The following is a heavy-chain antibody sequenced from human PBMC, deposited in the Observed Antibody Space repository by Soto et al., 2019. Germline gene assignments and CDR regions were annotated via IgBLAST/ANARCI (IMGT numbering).Heavy chain of an antibody. D-gene: IGHD2-15*01. J-gene: IGHJ6*02. CDR1: GYTFTNYW. CDR3: ARYSCSAGICYSFLGWYHYGMDV. Sequence: PGESLKISCKASGYTFTNYWIGWVRQMSGKGLEWMGIIYPGDSDTRYNPSFQGLVTISADRSISTAYLQWSSLEASDTAMYYCARYSCSAGICYSFLGWYHYGMDVWGQGTTVTVSS. V-gene: IGHV5-51*01. CDR2: IYPGDSDT.